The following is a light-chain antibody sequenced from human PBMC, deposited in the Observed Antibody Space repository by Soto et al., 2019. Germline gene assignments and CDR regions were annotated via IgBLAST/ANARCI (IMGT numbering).Light chain of an antibody. CDR3: QQYGSSLRT. V-gene: IGKV3-20*01. CDR2: GAS. Sequence: EIVLTQSPGTLSLSPGERATLSFRASQSVSSSYLAWYQQKPGQAPRLLIYGASSRATGIPDRFSGSGSGTDFTLTISRLEPEDFAVYYCQQYGSSLRTFGQGTKVELK. J-gene: IGKJ1*01. CDR1: QSVSSSY.